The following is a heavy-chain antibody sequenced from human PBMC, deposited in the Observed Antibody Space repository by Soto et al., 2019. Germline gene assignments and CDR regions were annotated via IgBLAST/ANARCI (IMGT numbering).Heavy chain of an antibody. CDR1: GDSIRSSSY. CDR3: RRSSRYSTDV. J-gene: IGHJ6*02. D-gene: IGHD6-13*01. Sequence: PSETLSLTCTVSGDSIRSSSYWGLIRQPPGKGLEWIGSIYSTGNTYYNPSLNSQVTISVDTSKNQFSLNVISVTAADTAVYYCRRSSRYSTDVWGQGTTVTVS. CDR2: IYSTGNT. V-gene: IGHV4-39*01.